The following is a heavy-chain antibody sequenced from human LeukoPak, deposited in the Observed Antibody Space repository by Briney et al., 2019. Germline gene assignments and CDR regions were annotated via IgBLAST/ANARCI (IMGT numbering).Heavy chain of an antibody. V-gene: IGHV5-51*01. D-gene: IGHD4-11*01. CDR1: GYSFTSYW. CDR3: ARLASDSDSRGMYLFDY. CDR2: IYPDDSDT. Sequence: ESLKISCKASGYSFTSYWIDWVRQMPGKGLEWIGRIYPDDSDTSYTPSFQGQVTISTDTSISTAYLQLSSLRASDTAMYYCARLASDSDSRGMYLFDYWGQGTLVTVSS. J-gene: IGHJ4*02.